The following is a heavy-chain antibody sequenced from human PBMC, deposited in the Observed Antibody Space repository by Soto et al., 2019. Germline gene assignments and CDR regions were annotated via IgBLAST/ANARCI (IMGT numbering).Heavy chain of an antibody. CDR3: ARAGGLGAVAVDY. Sequence: PSETLALTCTASGESICIGGDAGCWIRKPPGKGLEWIGYIYHSGSTYYNPSLKSRVTISVDRSKNQFSLKLSSVTAADTAVYYCARAGGLGAVAVDYWGQGTLVTVSS. CDR2: IYHSGST. V-gene: IGHV4-30-2*01. D-gene: IGHD6-19*01. CDR1: GESICIGGDA. J-gene: IGHJ4*02.